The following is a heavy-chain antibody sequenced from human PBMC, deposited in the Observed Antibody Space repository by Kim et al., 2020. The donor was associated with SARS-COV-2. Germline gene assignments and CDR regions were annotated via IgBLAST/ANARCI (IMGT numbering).Heavy chain of an antibody. CDR1: GFTFSSYA. J-gene: IGHJ5*02. Sequence: GGSLRLSCAASGFTFSSYAMSWVRQAPGKGLEWVSAISGSGGSTYYADSVKGRFTISRDNSKNTLYLQMNSLRAEDTAVYYCAKGRDTAMVKGDWFDPWGQGTLVTVSS. CDR3: AKGRDTAMVKGDWFDP. D-gene: IGHD5-18*01. CDR2: ISGSGGST. V-gene: IGHV3-23*01.